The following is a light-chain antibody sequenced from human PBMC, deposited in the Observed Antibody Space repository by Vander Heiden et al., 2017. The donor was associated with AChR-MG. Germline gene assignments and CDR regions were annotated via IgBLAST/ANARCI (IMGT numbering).Light chain of an antibody. CDR2: ADN. Sequence: QSVLTQPPSASGTPGQRVTISCSGSSSNIGIDPVSWYQQVPGTAPKLLIYADNQRPSGVPDRFSGSKSGTSASLAINGLQSEDEGDYYCAAWDDSLSRVFGTGTKVTVL. CDR1: SSNIGIDP. V-gene: IGLV1-44*01. CDR3: AAWDDSLSRV. J-gene: IGLJ1*01.